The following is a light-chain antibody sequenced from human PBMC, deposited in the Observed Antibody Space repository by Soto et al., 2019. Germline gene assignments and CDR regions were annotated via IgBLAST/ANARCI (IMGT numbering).Light chain of an antibody. CDR2: DAS. CDR1: QSVGSY. CDR3: QQYNNWPPGGT. J-gene: IGKJ1*01. Sequence: EVVMTLSPATLSLYPGARASLSCMASQSVGSYLAWYQQKPGQAPRLLIYDASTRATGIPARFSGSGSGTDFTLTISRLEPEDFAVYYCQQYNNWPPGGTFGQGTKVDI. V-gene: IGKV3-11*01.